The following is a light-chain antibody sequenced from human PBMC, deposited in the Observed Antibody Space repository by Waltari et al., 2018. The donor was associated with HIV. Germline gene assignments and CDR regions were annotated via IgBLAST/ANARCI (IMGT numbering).Light chain of an antibody. V-gene: IGLV3-1*01. CDR1: KLGDKY. J-gene: IGLJ1*01. Sequence: SYELTQPPSVSVSPGQTATITCSGDKLGDKYVFWYQQKPGQSPVLVISQDIKRPSGIPERFSGSNSGNTATLTISGTQAMDEADYYCQAWDSSTAVFGTGTKVTV. CDR3: QAWDSSTAV. CDR2: QDI.